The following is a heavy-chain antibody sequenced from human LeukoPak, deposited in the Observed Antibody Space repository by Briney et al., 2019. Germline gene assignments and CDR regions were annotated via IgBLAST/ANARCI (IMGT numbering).Heavy chain of an antibody. CDR3: AKDAGWSGYFLH. CDR1: GFTFSSYA. V-gene: IGHV3-23*01. Sequence: GGSLRLSCAASGFTFSSYAMSWVRQAPGKGLEWVSAISGSGGSTYYADSVKGRFTISRDNSKNTLYLKMNSPRAEDTAAYYCAKDAGWSGYFLHWGQGTLVTVSS. J-gene: IGHJ4*02. D-gene: IGHD3-3*01. CDR2: ISGSGGST.